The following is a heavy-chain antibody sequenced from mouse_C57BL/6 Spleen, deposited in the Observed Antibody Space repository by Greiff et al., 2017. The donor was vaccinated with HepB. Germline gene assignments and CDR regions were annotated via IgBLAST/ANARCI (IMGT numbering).Heavy chain of an antibody. D-gene: IGHD1-1*01. CDR2: INPNNGGT. Sequence: EVQLQQSGPELEKPGASVKISCKASGYTFTDYYMNWVKQSHGKSLEWIGDINPNNGGTSYNQKFKGKATLTVDKSSSTAYMELRSLTSEDSAVYYCARSYYYGSSHFDYWGQGTTLTVSS. J-gene: IGHJ2*01. CDR1: GYTFTDYY. V-gene: IGHV1-26*01. CDR3: ARSYYYGSSHFDY.